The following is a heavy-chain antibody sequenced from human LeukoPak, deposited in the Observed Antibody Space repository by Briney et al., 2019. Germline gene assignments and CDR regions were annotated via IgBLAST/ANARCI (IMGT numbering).Heavy chain of an antibody. Sequence: GGSLRLSCAASGATVSSHYMNWTRRAPGKGLEWVSVIYGVDGTSYADSVKGRFTISRDNSKNTVYLQMNSLRAEDTAVYYCARDLLYWGQGTLVTVSS. D-gene: IGHD1-26*01. CDR1: GATVSSHY. CDR3: ARDLLY. CDR2: IYGVDGT. J-gene: IGHJ4*02. V-gene: IGHV3-53*01.